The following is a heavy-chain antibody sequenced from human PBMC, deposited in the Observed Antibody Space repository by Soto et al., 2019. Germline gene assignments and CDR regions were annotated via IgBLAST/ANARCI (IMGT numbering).Heavy chain of an antibody. V-gene: IGHV3-48*03. CDR3: ARSSFTIFGVVTSAYLRDV. Sequence: PGGSLRLSCAASGFTFSSYEMNWVRQAPGKGLEWVSYISSSGSTIYYADSVKGRFTISRDNAKNSLYLQMNSLRAEDTAVYYCARSSFTIFGVVTSAYLRDVWGQGTTVTV. D-gene: IGHD3-3*01. J-gene: IGHJ6*02. CDR2: ISSSGSTI. CDR1: GFTFSSYE.